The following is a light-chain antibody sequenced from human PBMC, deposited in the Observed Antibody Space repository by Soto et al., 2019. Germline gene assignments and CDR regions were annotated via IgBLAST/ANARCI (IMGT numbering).Light chain of an antibody. CDR1: QDIRNY. Sequence: DIQLTQSPSFLSASVGDRVTITCGASQDIRNYLAWYQQKPGKAPKLLIYAAYTLQSGVPSRFSGSGSGTEFTLTISSLQPEDFAVYICQQFNSYPLTFGGGTKVEIK. J-gene: IGKJ4*01. V-gene: IGKV1-9*01. CDR2: AAY. CDR3: QQFNSYPLT.